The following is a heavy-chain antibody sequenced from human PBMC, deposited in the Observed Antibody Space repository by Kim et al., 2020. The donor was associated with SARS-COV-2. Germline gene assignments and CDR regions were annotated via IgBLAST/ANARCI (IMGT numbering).Heavy chain of an antibody. D-gene: IGHD1-1*01. CDR2: IKRKKDGETR. CDR3: ATGAPSGNFFDY. Sequence: GGSLRLSCTVSGANFANFWMSWVRQAPGKGLEWVGRIKRKKDGETRDYAAAVKGRFSISRDDSKEVVFLHMDSLQPEDTAVYYCATGAPSGNFFDYCGQG. J-gene: IGHJ4*02. CDR1: GANFANFW. V-gene: IGHV3-15*01.